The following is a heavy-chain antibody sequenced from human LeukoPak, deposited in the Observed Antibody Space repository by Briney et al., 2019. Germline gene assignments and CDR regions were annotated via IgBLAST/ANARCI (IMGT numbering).Heavy chain of an antibody. CDR1: GGSISSYY. J-gene: IGHJ6*02. CDR3: ARNTGYCSGGSCYGMDV. CDR2: IYYSGST. Sequence: PSETLSLTCTVSGGSISSYYWSWIRRPPGKGLEWIGYIYYSGSTNYNPSLKSRVTISVDTSKNQFSLKLSSVTAADTAVYYCARNTGYCSGGSCYGMDVWGQGTTVTVSS. V-gene: IGHV4-59*08. D-gene: IGHD2-15*01.